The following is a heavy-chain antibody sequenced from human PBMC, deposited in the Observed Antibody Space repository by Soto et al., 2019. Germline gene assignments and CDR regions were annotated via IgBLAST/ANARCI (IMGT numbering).Heavy chain of an antibody. CDR3: ARTTYYYDSSGYYYYFDY. CDR1: GGTFSSYA. V-gene: IGHV1-69*01. D-gene: IGHD3-22*01. J-gene: IGHJ4*02. Sequence: QVQLVQSGAEVKKPGSSVKVSCKASGGTFSSYAISWVRQAPGQGLEWMGGIIPIFGTANYAQKFQGRVTITADESTSTAYMELSSMRSDDTAVYYCARTTYYYDSSGYYYYFDYWGQGTLVTVSS. CDR2: IIPIFGTA.